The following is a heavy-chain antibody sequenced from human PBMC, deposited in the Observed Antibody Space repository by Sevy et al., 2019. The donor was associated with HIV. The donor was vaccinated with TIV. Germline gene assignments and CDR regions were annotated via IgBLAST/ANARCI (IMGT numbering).Heavy chain of an antibody. CDR3: ARGNDFGAFDI. CDR2: ISYDGSNN. CDR1: GFTFSSYA. Sequence: GGSLGLSCAASGFTFSSYAMHWVRQAPGKGLEWVAVISYDGSNNYYADSVKGRFTISRDNSKNTQYLQMNSVRADDTAVYYGARGNDFGAFDIWGQGTMVTVSS. V-gene: IGHV3-30-3*01. J-gene: IGHJ3*02. D-gene: IGHD4-17*01.